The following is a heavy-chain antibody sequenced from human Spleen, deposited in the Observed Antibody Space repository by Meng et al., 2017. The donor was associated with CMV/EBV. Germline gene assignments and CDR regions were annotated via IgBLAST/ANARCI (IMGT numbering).Heavy chain of an antibody. CDR3: ARDSRDGYNSGTFDY. J-gene: IGHJ4*02. CDR2: TYYRSKWYN. D-gene: IGHD5-24*01. V-gene: IGHV6-1*01. CDR1: VSSNSAA. Sequence: VSSNSAAWNGIRQSPSRGLEWLGRTYYRSKWYNDYAVSVKSRITINPDTSKNQFSLQLNSVTPEDTAVYYCARDSRDGYNSGTFDYWGQGTLVTVSS.